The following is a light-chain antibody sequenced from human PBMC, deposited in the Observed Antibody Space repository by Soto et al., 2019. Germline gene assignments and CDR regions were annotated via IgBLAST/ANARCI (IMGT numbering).Light chain of an antibody. CDR3: QQYGNSPQIT. J-gene: IGKJ5*01. CDR2: DSS. Sequence: IVLTQSPATLSLSPGERATLSCGASQSVSSYLAWYQQKPGLAPRLVIYDSSIRATGIPDRSSGSGSGTDFTLTISRLEPEDFAMYFCQQYGNSPQITFGQGTRLEIK. CDR1: QSVSSY. V-gene: IGKV3D-20*01.